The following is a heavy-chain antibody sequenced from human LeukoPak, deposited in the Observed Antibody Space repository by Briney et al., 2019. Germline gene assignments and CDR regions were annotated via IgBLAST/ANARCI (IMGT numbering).Heavy chain of an antibody. D-gene: IGHD5-12*01. J-gene: IGHJ4*02. Sequence: PGMSLRLYCAASGFTVQHYAIHWVRQVQGKGLEWVSGISWNSASIGYADSVKGRFTISRDNAKNSVYLQMNSLRAEDTAFYYCAKDKAPLYSGYDWDLDFWGQGTLVTVSS. CDR2: ISWNSASI. CDR1: GFTVQHYA. V-gene: IGHV3-9*01. CDR3: AKDKAPLYSGYDWDLDF.